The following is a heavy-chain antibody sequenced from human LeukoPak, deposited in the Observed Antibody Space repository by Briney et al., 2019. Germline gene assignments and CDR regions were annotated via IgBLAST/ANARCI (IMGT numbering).Heavy chain of an antibody. CDR3: ARDQGSFDY. V-gene: IGHV3-74*01. CDR1: GFTFSSYW. CDR2: IHSDGIGT. Sequence: GGSLRLSCAASGFTFSSYWMHWIRQAPGKGLVWVSRIHSDGIGTSYADSVRGRFTISRDNAKNTLYLQMNSLRAEDTAVYYCARDQGSFDYWGQGTLVTVSS. J-gene: IGHJ4*02.